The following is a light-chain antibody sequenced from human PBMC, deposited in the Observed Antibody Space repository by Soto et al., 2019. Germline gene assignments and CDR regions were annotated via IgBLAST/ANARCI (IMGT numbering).Light chain of an antibody. V-gene: IGKV3-11*01. J-gene: IGKJ2*01. CDR2: DAS. Sequence: EIVLTQSPATVSLSPGERATLSYRASQSVSSYLAWYQQKAGPAPRLLIYDASNRATGIPARFSGSGSGTDFTLTISSLEPEYFAVYYCQQRSNWPYTFGQGTKLEIK. CDR1: QSVSSY. CDR3: QQRSNWPYT.